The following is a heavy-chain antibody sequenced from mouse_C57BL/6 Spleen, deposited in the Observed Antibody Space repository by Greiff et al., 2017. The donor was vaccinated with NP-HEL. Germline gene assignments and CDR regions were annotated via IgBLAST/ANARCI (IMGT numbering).Heavy chain of an antibody. CDR2: IDPSDSYT. V-gene: IGHV1-50*01. J-gene: IGHJ4*01. CDR3: ARRLRGGYAMDY. CDR1: GYTFTSYW. Sequence: VQLQQPGAELVKPGASVKLSCKASGYTFTSYWMQWVKQRPGQGLKWIGEIDPSDSYTNYNQKFKGKATLTVDTSSSTAYMQLSSLTSEDSAVYYCARRLRGGYAMDYWGQGTSVTVSS. D-gene: IGHD2-4*01.